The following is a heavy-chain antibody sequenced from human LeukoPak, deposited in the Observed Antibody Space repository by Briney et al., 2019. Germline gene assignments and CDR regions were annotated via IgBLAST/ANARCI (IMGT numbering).Heavy chain of an antibody. V-gene: IGHV3-21*01. Sequence: AGGSLRLSCAASGFTFSSYSMNWVRQAPGKGLEWASSISSSSSYIYYADSVKGRFTISRDNAKNSLYLQMNSLRAEDTAVYYCARDGNTYGDYHYFDYWGQGTLVTVSS. CDR3: ARDGNTYGDYHYFDY. J-gene: IGHJ4*02. CDR1: GFTFSSYS. D-gene: IGHD4-17*01. CDR2: ISSSSSYI.